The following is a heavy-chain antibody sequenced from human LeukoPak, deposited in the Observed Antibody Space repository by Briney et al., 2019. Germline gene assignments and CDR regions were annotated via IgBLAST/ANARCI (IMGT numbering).Heavy chain of an antibody. CDR2: IYSGGST. Sequence: GGSLRLSCAASGFTVSSNYMSWVRQAPGKGLEWVSVIYSGGSTYYADPVKGRFTISRDNSKNTLYLQMNSLRAEDTAVYYCARVPQAAGSGSSGARIYYYYYYMDVWGKGTTVTVSS. J-gene: IGHJ6*03. CDR1: GFTVSSNY. V-gene: IGHV3-53*01. CDR3: ARVPQAAGSGSSGARIYYYYYYMDV. D-gene: IGHD3-10*01.